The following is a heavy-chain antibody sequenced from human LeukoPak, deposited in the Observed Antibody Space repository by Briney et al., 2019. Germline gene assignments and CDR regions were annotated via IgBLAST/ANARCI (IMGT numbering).Heavy chain of an antibody. Sequence: ASVKVSCKASGGTFSSYAISWVRQAPGQGLEWMGWISACNGNTNYAQKLQGRVTMTTDTSTSTAYMELRSLRSDDTAVYYCARVTMIVVVSKSDAFDIWGQGTMVTVSS. D-gene: IGHD3-22*01. CDR2: ISACNGNT. CDR3: ARVTMIVVVSKSDAFDI. V-gene: IGHV1-18*01. J-gene: IGHJ3*02. CDR1: GGTFSSYA.